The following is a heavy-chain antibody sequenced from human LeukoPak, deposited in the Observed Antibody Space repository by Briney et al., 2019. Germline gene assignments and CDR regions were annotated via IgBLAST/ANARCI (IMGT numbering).Heavy chain of an antibody. CDR1: GYTFTSYY. CDR3: ARGSPLWQQLAPKIVDS. CDR2: INPNSGDT. Sequence: ASVKVSCKASGYTFTSYYMHWVRQAPGQGLEWMGWINPNSGDTNYAQKFQGRVTMTRDTSISTAYMDLSRLRSDDTAVYYCARGSPLWQQLAPKIVDSWGQGTLVTVSS. D-gene: IGHD6-13*01. J-gene: IGHJ4*02. V-gene: IGHV1-2*02.